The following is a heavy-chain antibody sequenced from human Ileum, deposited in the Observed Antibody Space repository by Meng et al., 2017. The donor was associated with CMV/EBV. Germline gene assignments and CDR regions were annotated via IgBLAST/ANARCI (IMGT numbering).Heavy chain of an antibody. CDR2: IKRKDEGATA. D-gene: IGHD3-10*01. CDR3: TTDLAGVAGIY. V-gene: IGHV3-15*01. J-gene: IGHJ4*02. CDR1: AFTFSPGW. Sequence: GGSLRPSCETSAFTFSPGWMSWVRQAPGKWLVWVALIKRKDEGATADYAAPVKGRFCISRGDSKTMVFLQMYSLKSDDTALYYCTTDLAGVAGIYWGQGTPVTVSS.